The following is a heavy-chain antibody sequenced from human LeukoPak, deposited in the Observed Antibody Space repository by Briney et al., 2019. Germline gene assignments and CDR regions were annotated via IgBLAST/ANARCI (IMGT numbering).Heavy chain of an antibody. V-gene: IGHV1-2*02. CDR1: GYTFTGYY. Sequence: ASVKVSCKASGYTFTGYYMHWVRQAPGQGLDWMGWINPNSGVTTYAQKFQGRVTMTRDTSISTAYMDLSRLISDDTAVYYCTRDRCSSTSCYARPPSYYFDYWGQGTLVTVS. J-gene: IGHJ4*02. CDR2: INPNSGVT. D-gene: IGHD2-2*01. CDR3: TRDRCSSTSCYARPPSYYFDY.